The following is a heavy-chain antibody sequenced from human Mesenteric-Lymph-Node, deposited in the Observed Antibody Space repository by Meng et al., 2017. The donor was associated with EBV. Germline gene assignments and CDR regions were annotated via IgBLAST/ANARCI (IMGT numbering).Heavy chain of an antibody. Sequence: LGAGGGLVRRGGSLRLSCAASEFTFSDYTMYWVRQAPGKGLEWVSHVSGSGGSTYYADSVKGRFTIYRDNSKNTLYLQMNSLGVGDTAVYYCVKDLAVAGTWGQGTLVTVSS. J-gene: IGHJ5*02. CDR2: VSGSGGST. CDR1: EFTFSDYT. V-gene: IGHV3-23*01. CDR3: VKDLAVAGT. D-gene: IGHD6-19*01.